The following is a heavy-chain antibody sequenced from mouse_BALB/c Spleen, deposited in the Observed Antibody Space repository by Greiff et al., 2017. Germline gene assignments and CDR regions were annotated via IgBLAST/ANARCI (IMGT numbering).Heavy chain of an antibody. D-gene: IGHD2-10*02. CDR2: INPSNGRT. CDR3: ASGYGNYQSMDY. J-gene: IGHJ4*01. Sequence: QVQLQQPGAELLKPGASVKLSCKASGYTFTSYWMHWVKQRPGQGLEWIGEINPSNGRTNYNEKFKSKATLTVDKSSSTAYMQLSSLTSEDSAVYYCASGYGNYQSMDYWGQGTSVTVSS. V-gene: IGHV1S81*02. CDR1: GYTFTSYW.